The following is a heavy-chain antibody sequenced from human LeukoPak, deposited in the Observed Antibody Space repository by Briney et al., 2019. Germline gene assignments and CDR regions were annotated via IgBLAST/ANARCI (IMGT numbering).Heavy chain of an antibody. V-gene: IGHV3-21*01. CDR1: AFTFSSYR. J-gene: IGHJ4*02. D-gene: IGHD3-16*01. Sequence: GGSLRLSCAAPAFTFSSYRMDWVRQAPGKGLEWVASISSGSIEIYYADAVKGRFTISRDNAKNSLYLQMSSLRGEDTAVYYCARGGYSHYGYWGPGTLVTVSS. CDR2: ISSGSIEI. CDR3: ARGGYSHYGY.